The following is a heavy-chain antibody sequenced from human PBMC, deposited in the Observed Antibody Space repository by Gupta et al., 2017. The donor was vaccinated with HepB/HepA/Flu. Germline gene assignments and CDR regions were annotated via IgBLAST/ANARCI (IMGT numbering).Heavy chain of an antibody. D-gene: IGHD3-3*01. J-gene: IGHJ2*01. CDR1: GGSISSSSYY. Sequence: QLQLQESGPGLVKPSETLSLTCTVSGGSISSSSYYWGWIRQPPGKGLEWIGSIYYSGSTYYNPSLKSRVTISVDTSKNQFSLKLSSVTAADTAVYYCAGYDFWSGWGLWVFDLWGRGTPVTGSS. CDR2: IYYSGST. CDR3: AGYDFWSGWGLWVFDL. V-gene: IGHV4-39*01.